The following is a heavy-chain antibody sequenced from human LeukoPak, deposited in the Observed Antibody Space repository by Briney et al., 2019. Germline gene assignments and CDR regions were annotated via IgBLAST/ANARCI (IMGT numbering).Heavy chain of an antibody. D-gene: IGHD3-10*01. CDR1: GYSISTDYY. Sequence: SETLSLTCTVSGYSISTDYYWGWIRQPPGKGLEWIGNIYHSGSTYYNPSLKSRVTISVDRSRNQFSLKLSSVTAADTAVYYCATYHYHSGRSGFDYWGQGTLVTVSS. CDR3: ATYHYHSGRSGFDY. CDR2: IYHSGST. V-gene: IGHV4-38-2*02. J-gene: IGHJ4*02.